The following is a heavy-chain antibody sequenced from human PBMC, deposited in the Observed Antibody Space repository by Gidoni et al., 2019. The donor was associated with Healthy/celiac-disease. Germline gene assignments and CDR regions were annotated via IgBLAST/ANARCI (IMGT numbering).Heavy chain of an antibody. CDR1: GFTFSSYG. J-gene: IGHJ3*02. D-gene: IGHD6-13*01. CDR3: ARESIAAAGTGCLDI. CDR2: IWYDGSNK. V-gene: IGHV3-33*01. Sequence: QVQLVASGGGVVQPGRSLRLCCAASGFTFSSYGMHWVRQAPGKGLEWVAVIWYDGSNKYYADSVKGRFTISRDNSKNTLYLQMNSLRAEDTAVYYCARESIAAAGTGCLDIWGQGTMVTVSS.